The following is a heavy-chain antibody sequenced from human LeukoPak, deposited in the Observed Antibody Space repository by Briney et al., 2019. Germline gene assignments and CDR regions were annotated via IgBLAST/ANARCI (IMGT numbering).Heavy chain of an antibody. Sequence: GGSLRLSCAASGFTFSDYYMSWIRQAPGKGLEWVSYISSSGSTIYYADSVKGRFTISRDNANNSLYLQMNSLRADDTAVYYCARSRGNPYYFDYWGQGTLVTVS. CDR3: ARSRGNPYYFDY. V-gene: IGHV3-11*01. CDR1: GFTFSDYY. D-gene: IGHD4-23*01. CDR2: ISSSGSTI. J-gene: IGHJ4*02.